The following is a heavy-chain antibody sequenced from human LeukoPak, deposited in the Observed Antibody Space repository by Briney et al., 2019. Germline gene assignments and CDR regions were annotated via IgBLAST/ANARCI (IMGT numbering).Heavy chain of an antibody. CDR2: INSDTYSNTI. V-gene: IGHV3-48*02. D-gene: IGHD4-17*01. CDR3: ARDRDYAFDY. Sequence: PGGSLRLSCAASGFTLSTYSMNWVRQAPGKGLEWISYINSDTYSNTIRYADTVKGRFTISRDNAKSSLYLQMNSLRDEDTAVYYCARDRDYAFDYWGQGTLVTVSS. J-gene: IGHJ4*02. CDR1: GFTLSTYS.